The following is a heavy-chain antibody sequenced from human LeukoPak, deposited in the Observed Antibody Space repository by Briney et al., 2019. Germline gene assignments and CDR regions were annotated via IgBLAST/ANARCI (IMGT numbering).Heavy chain of an antibody. CDR2: ISISSNYI. Sequence: GGSLRLSCAASEFTFSVYTINWVRQAPGKGLEWVSSISISSNYIYYADSVKGRFTISRDNAKSSLYLQMNSLRAEDTAVYYCARHVGIAAAVFDYWGQGTLVTVSS. V-gene: IGHV3-21*01. D-gene: IGHD6-13*01. J-gene: IGHJ4*02. CDR1: EFTFSVYT. CDR3: ARHVGIAAAVFDY.